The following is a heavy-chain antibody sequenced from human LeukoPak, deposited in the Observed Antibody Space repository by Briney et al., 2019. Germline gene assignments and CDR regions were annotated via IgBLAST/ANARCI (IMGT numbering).Heavy chain of an antibody. CDR3: ASGYSTSSAGFDP. D-gene: IGHD6-13*01. CDR2: IYSGGST. CDR1: GFTFSSYE. Sequence: PGGSLRLSCAASGFTFSSYEMNWVRQAPGKGLEWVSIIYSGGSTYYADSVKGRFTISRDKSKNTLYLQMNSLRAEDTAVYYCASGYSTSSAGFDPWGQGTLVTVSS. V-gene: IGHV3-66*01. J-gene: IGHJ5*02.